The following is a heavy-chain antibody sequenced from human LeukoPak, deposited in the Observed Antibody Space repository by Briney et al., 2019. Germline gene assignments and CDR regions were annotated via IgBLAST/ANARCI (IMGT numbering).Heavy chain of an antibody. CDR3: ARDGAAAAPEIYNYYYMDV. Sequence: PGGSLRLSCAASGFSFSSYDMHWVRQAPGKGLEWVAEIWFDGSNKYYADSVKGRFIISRDNPKKTVFLEMNSLRAEDTAVYYCARDGAAAAPEIYNYYYMDVWGEGTTVTVSS. J-gene: IGHJ6*03. CDR1: GFSFSSYD. V-gene: IGHV3-33*01. D-gene: IGHD6-13*01. CDR2: IWFDGSNK.